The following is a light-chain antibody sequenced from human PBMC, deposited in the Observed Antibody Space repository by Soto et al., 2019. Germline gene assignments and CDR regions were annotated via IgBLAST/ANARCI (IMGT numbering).Light chain of an antibody. CDR2: WAS. Sequence: DIVMTQSPDSLAVSLGERATINCKPSQTVLHGSNYLAWYQQKPGQPPKLLIYWASTRESGVPDRFSGSGSGTDFTLTISSLQAEDVAVYYCQQYYTTPVTFGQGTKVEIK. V-gene: IGKV4-1*01. CDR3: QQYYTTPVT. J-gene: IGKJ1*01. CDR1: QTVLHGSNY.